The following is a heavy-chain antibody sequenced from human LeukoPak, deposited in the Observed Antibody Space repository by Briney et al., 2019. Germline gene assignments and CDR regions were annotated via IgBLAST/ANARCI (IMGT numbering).Heavy chain of an antibody. CDR3: ARGTVVTATQPFDY. D-gene: IGHD2-21*02. V-gene: IGHV4-59*01. Sequence: PSETLSLTCTVSGGSISSYYWSWIRQPPGKGLEWIGYIYYSGSTNYNPSLKSRVTISVDTSKNQFSLKLSSVTAADTAVYYCARGTVVTATQPFDYWGQGTLVTVSS. J-gene: IGHJ4*02. CDR1: GGSISSYY. CDR2: IYYSGST.